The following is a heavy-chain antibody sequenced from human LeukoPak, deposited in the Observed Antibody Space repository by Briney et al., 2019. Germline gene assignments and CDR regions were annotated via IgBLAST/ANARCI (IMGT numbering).Heavy chain of an antibody. CDR1: GGSLSGYY. V-gene: IGHV4-34*01. Sequence: SETLSLTCAVYGGSLSGYYWSWIRQPPGKGLEWIGEINHSGSTNYNPSLKSRVTISVDTSKNQFSLKLSSVTAADTAVYYCARGRGYGDYSFDYWGQGTLVTVSS. J-gene: IGHJ4*02. CDR2: INHSGST. CDR3: ARGRGYGDYSFDY. D-gene: IGHD4-17*01.